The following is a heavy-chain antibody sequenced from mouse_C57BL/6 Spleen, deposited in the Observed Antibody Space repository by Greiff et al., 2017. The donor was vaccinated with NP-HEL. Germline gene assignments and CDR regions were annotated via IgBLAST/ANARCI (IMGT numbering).Heavy chain of an antibody. V-gene: IGHV1-69*01. Sequence: VQLQQPGAELVMPGASVKLSCKASGYTFTSYWMHWVKQRPGQGLEWIGEIDPSDSYTNYNQKFKGKSTLTVDKSSSTAYMQLSSLTSEDSAVYYGTRRRGCGNYGLNYFDYWGQGTTLTVSS. CDR3: TRRRGCGNYGLNYFDY. J-gene: IGHJ2*01. CDR1: GYTFTSYW. D-gene: IGHD2-1*01. CDR2: IDPSDSYT.